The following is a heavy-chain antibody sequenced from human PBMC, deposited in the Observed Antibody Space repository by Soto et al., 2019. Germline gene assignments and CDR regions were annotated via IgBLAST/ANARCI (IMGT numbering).Heavy chain of an antibody. CDR3: ARLKSTYSGSYYWGGFFDS. D-gene: IGHD1-26*01. CDR2: IFYTGSA. Sequence: QLQLQESGPGLVKPSETLSLSCNVSGESMSNTAYYWGWIRQTPGKGLEWIGSIFYTGSAYYNSSLKSRVTISGDPSKNQFSLKLLSVAAADTAIYYCARLKSTYSGSYYWGGFFDSWGQGSLVTVSS. CDR1: GESMSNTAYY. V-gene: IGHV4-39*01. J-gene: IGHJ4*02.